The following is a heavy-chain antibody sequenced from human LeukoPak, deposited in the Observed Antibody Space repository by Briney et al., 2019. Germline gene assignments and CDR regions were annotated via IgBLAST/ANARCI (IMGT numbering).Heavy chain of an antibody. V-gene: IGHV3-48*03. CDR3: AKAPVTSCRGAFCYPFDY. D-gene: IGHD2-15*01. CDR1: GFTFSSYE. Sequence: PGGSLRLSCAASGFTFSSYEMNWVRQAPGKGLEWVFSSSGSTIYYADSVKGRFTISRDNAKNSLYLQMNSLRAEDAAVYYCAKAPVTSCRGAFCYPFDYWGQGTLVTVSS. CDR2: SSSGSTI. J-gene: IGHJ4*02.